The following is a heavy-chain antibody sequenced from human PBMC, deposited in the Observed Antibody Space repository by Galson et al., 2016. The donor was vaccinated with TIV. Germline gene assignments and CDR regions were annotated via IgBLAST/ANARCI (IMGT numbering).Heavy chain of an antibody. V-gene: IGHV3-7*01. D-gene: IGHD3-3*01. Sequence: SLRLSCAASGFTFGNYWMSWVRQAPGKGLEWVANIDKDGNEKYYVDSVKGRFTISRDNAKNTLYLQMNSLRAEDMAIVYCARLLEWTHEAFDTWGQGTMVTVSA. CDR1: GFTFGNYW. J-gene: IGHJ3*02. CDR2: IDKDGNEK. CDR3: ARLLEWTHEAFDT.